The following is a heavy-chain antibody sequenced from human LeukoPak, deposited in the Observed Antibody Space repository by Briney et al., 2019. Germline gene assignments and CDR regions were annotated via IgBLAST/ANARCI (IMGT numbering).Heavy chain of an antibody. D-gene: IGHD3-22*01. Sequence: PGGSLRLSCAASGFTFSSYGMHWVRQAPGKGLEWVAFIRYDGSNKYYADSVKGRFTISRDNSKNTLYLQMHSLRAEDTDVYYCAKEGAYYDSSGYRFFDYWGQGPLVIVSS. CDR1: GFTFSSYG. CDR3: AKEGAYYDSSGYRFFDY. CDR2: IRYDGSNK. J-gene: IGHJ4*02. V-gene: IGHV3-30*02.